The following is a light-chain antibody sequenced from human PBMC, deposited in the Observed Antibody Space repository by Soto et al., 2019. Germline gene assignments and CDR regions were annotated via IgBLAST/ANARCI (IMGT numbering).Light chain of an antibody. Sequence: DIPMPQSPSTLSASVGDRVTITCRASQSISSWLAWYQEKPGKAPKLLIYDASSLESGVPSRFSGSGSGTEFTLTISSLQPDDFATYYCQQYNSYPWTFGQGTKVEIK. V-gene: IGKV1-5*01. CDR3: QQYNSYPWT. J-gene: IGKJ1*01. CDR1: QSISSW. CDR2: DAS.